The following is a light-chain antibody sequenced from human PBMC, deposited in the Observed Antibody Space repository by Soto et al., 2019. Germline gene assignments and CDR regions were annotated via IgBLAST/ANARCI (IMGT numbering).Light chain of an antibody. CDR1: SSNIGNNY. V-gene: IGLV1-51*01. Sequence: QSVLTQPPSVSAAPGQKVTISCSGSSSNIGNNYVFWYQQLPGTAPKLLIYDNDKRPSGIPDRFSGSKSGTSATLGITGLPTGDVAGYYWGTWVRSLSVGGFGGGTKLTV. CDR3: GTWVRSLSVGG. J-gene: IGLJ2*01. CDR2: DND.